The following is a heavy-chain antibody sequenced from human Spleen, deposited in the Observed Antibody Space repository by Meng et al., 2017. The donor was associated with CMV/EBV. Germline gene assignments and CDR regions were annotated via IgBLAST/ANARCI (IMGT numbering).Heavy chain of an antibody. CDR2: IRYDGSNK. Sequence: GESLKISCAASGFTFSSYGMHWVRQAPGKGLEWVAFIRYDGSNKYYADSVKGRFTISRDNSKNTLYLQMNSLRAEDTAVYYCARDSGSFTSADSWGQGALVTVSS. V-gene: IGHV3-30*02. CDR3: ARDSGSFTSADS. CDR1: GFTFSSYG. D-gene: IGHD1-26*01. J-gene: IGHJ4*02.